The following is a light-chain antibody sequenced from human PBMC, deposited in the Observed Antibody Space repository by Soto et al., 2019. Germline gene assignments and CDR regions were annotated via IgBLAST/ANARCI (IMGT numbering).Light chain of an antibody. CDR1: SSDVGAYDF. Sequence: QAVVTQPRSVSGSPGQSVTISCTGTSSDVGAYDFVSWYQQHPGKAPKLMMSDVTKRPSGVPDRFSGSKSGNTASLTISGRQAEDEADYYCCSYAGNLAVFGGGTKLTVL. CDR2: DVT. CDR3: CSYAGNLAV. J-gene: IGLJ2*01. V-gene: IGLV2-11*01.